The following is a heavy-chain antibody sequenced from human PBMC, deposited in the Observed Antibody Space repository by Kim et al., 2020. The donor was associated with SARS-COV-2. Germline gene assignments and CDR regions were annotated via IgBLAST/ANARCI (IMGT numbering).Heavy chain of an antibody. V-gene: IGHV3-21*01. CDR1: GFTFSSYS. CDR3: ARGDYYDSSGYYYTAY. Sequence: GGSLRLSCAASGFTFSSYSMNWVRQAPGKGLEWVSSISSSSSYIYYAYSVKGRFTISRDNAKNSLYLQMNSLRAEDTAVYYCARGDYYDSSGYYYTAYWGQGTLVTVSS. CDR2: ISSSSSYI. D-gene: IGHD3-22*01. J-gene: IGHJ4*02.